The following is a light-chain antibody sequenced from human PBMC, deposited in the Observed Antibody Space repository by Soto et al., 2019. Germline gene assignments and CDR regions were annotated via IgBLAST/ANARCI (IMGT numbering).Light chain of an antibody. CDR1: QSVSSSY. V-gene: IGKV3-20*01. J-gene: IGKJ1*01. Sequence: EIVLTQSPGTRSLSPGERVTLSCRASQSVSSSYLAWYQHKPGQAPRPLIYGASSRATGIPDRFSGSGSGTDFTLTISRLEPEDFAVYYCQQYGSSPRTFGQGTKVDIK. CDR3: QQYGSSPRT. CDR2: GAS.